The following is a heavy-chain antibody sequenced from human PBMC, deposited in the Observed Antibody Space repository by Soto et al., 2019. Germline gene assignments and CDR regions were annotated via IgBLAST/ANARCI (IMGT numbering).Heavy chain of an antibody. J-gene: IGHJ6*02. D-gene: IGHD2-15*01. CDR3: ARVWGGNYNGGKDPRSYGMDV. CDR2: INHSGST. CDR1: GGSFSGYY. Sequence: QVQLQQWGAGLLKPSETLSLTCAVYGGSFSGYYWSWIRQPPGKGLEWIGEINHSGSTNYNPSLSGRGTISVDTPKNQCSLKLSSVTAADTAVYYCARVWGGNYNGGKDPRSYGMDVWGQGTTVTVSS. V-gene: IGHV4-34*01.